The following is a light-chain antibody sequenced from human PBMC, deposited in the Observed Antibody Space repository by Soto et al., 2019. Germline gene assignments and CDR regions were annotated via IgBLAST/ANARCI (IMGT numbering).Light chain of an antibody. V-gene: IGKV3-20*01. Sequence: EVVLTQSPGTLSLSPGERATLSCRASQSLSSTYLAWYQQKPGQSPRLLIYGASNRATDIPDRFTGSGSGTDFTLTIGRLEPEDFVVYYCQRSGSAPPYIFGAGTRLDIK. CDR1: QSLSSTY. J-gene: IGKJ2*01. CDR2: GAS. CDR3: QRSGSAPPYI.